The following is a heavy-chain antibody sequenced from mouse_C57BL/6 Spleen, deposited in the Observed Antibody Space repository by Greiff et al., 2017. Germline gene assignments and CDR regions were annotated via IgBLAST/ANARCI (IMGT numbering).Heavy chain of an antibody. CDR1: GYTFTSYW. Sequence: VQLQQPGAELVMPGASVKLSCKSSGYTFTSYWMHWVKQRPGQGLEWIGEIDPSDSYTNYNQKFKGKSTLTVDKSSSTAYMPLSSLTSEHSAVYYGASTTMVTTNDAMDDWGKGTSVTV. V-gene: IGHV1-69*01. J-gene: IGHJ4*01. D-gene: IGHD2-2*01. CDR3: ASTTMVTTNDAMDD. CDR2: IDPSDSYT.